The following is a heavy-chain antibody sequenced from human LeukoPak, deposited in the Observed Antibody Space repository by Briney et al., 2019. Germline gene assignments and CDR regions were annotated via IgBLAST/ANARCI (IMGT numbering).Heavy chain of an antibody. CDR1: GFTFSSYA. V-gene: IGHV3-30-3*01. CDR2: ISYDGSNK. Sequence: PGGSLRLSCAASGFTFSSYAMHWVRQAPGKGLEWVAVISYDGSNKYYADSVKGRFTISRDNSMNTLYLQMNSLRAEDTAVYYCAREGVLRYFDWLSYFDYWGQGTLVTVSS. J-gene: IGHJ4*02. D-gene: IGHD3-9*01. CDR3: AREGVLRYFDWLSYFDY.